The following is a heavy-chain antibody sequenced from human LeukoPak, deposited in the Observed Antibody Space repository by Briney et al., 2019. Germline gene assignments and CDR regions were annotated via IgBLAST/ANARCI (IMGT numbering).Heavy chain of an antibody. CDR1: GFTFSSYE. D-gene: IGHD3-22*01. CDR2: ISSSGSTI. V-gene: IGHV3-48*03. CDR3: ARVHGGSCYDSSGYLEFDY. J-gene: IGHJ4*02. Sequence: GGSLRLSCAASGFTFSSYEMNWVRQAPGKGLEWVSYISSSGSTIYYADSVKGRFTISRDNAKNSLYLQMNSLRAEDTAVYYCARVHGGSCYDSSGYLEFDYWGQGTLVTVSS.